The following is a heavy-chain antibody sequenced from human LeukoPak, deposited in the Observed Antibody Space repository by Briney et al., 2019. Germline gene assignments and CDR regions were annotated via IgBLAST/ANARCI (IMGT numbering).Heavy chain of an antibody. J-gene: IGHJ4*02. CDR1: GGSIISSGYY. Sequence: PSETLSLTCYVSGGSIISSGYYWGWIRQPPGKGLEWIGSIYYTGSTYYNPSLKSRVTISVDTSKNQCSLKLSSVTAADTAVYYCARHWYSYSHSYFDYWGQGTLVSVSS. D-gene: IGHD5-18*01. V-gene: IGHV4-39*01. CDR3: ARHWYSYSHSYFDY. CDR2: IYYTGST.